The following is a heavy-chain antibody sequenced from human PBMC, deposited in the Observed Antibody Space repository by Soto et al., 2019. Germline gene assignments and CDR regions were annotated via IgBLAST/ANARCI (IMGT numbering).Heavy chain of an antibody. CDR1: GYTFTSYY. CDR2: MNSNSGNT. D-gene: IGHD3-10*01. CDR3: VRGRRGDGCPTQDWFDP. J-gene: IGHJ5*02. V-gene: IGHV1-8*02. Sequence: ASVKVSCKASGYTFTSYYMHRVRQAPGQGLELMGWMNSNSGNTGYAQKFQGRVTMTRNTSITTAYMELSSLKSEDTAVYYCVRGRRGDGCPTQDWFDPWGQGTLVTVSS.